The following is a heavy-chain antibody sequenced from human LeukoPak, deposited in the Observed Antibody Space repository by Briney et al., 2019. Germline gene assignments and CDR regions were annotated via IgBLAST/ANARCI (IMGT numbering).Heavy chain of an antibody. V-gene: IGHV3-7*03. CDR1: EFTFSSYW. D-gene: IGHD2-15*01. J-gene: IGHJ4*02. CDR2: IKQDGNEK. Sequence: PGGSLRLSCAASEFTFSSYWMTWVRQAPGKGLEWVASIKQDGNEKYYVDSVKGRFNISRDNAKNSLYLQMSCLRAEDTAVYYCARDGGYCTGGTCYSTHWGQGALVIVSS. CDR3: ARDGGYCTGGTCYSTH.